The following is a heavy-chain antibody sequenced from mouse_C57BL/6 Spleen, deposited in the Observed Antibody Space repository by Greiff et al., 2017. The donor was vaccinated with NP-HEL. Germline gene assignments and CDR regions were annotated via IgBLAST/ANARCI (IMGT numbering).Heavy chain of an antibody. D-gene: IGHD1-1*01. CDR1: GYAFSSSW. V-gene: IGHV1-82*01. CDR3: ARHYYGSSSDFDY. J-gene: IGHJ2*01. CDR2: IYPGDGDT. Sequence: QVQLQQSGPELVKPGASVKISCKASGYAFSSSWMNWVKQRPGKGLEWIGRIYPGDGDTNYNGKFKGKATLTADKSSSTAYMQLSSLTSEDSAVYFCARHYYGSSSDFDYWGQGTTLTVSS.